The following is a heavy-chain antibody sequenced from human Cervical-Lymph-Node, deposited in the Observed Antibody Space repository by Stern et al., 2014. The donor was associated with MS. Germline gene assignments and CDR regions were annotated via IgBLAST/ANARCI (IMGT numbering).Heavy chain of an antibody. CDR2: ITWNGGTT. CDR1: GFMFDGYT. Sequence: VQLVESGGFVVQPGGSLRLSCAASGFMFDGYTMHWVRQAPGKGLEWVSLITWNGGTTSYTVSVKGRFTISRDNTKNSLFLHMNSLRTEDTALYYCAKAGISGNYHYFDSWGQGTLVTVSS. D-gene: IGHD3-3*01. CDR3: AKAGISGNYHYFDS. J-gene: IGHJ4*02. V-gene: IGHV3-43*01.